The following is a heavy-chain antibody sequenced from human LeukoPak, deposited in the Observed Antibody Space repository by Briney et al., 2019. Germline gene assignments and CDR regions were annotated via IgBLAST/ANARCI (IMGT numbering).Heavy chain of an antibody. D-gene: IGHD1-26*01. J-gene: IGHJ4*02. CDR3: ARLRREVGATRYYFDY. CDR1: GYSISSGYY. Sequence: PSETLSLTCAVSGYSISSGYYWGWIRQPPGKGLEWIGSICHSGSTYYNPSLKSRVTISVDTSKNQFSLKLSSVTAADTAVYYCARLRREVGATRYYFDYWGQGTLVTVSS. CDR2: ICHSGST. V-gene: IGHV4-38-2*01.